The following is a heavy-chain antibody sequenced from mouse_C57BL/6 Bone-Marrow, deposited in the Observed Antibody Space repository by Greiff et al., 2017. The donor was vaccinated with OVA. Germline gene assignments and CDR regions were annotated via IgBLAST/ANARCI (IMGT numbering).Heavy chain of an antibody. D-gene: IGHD4-1*02. J-gene: IGHJ2*01. CDR3: ARRDATGTGY. CDR1: GYTFTSYW. V-gene: IGHV1-50*01. Sequence: QVHVKQPGAELVKPGASVKLSCKASGYTFTSYWMQWVKQRPGQGLEWIGEIDPSDSYTNYNQKFKGKATLTVDTSSSTAYMQLSSLTSEDSAVYYCARRDATGTGYWGQGTTLTVSS. CDR2: IDPSDSYT.